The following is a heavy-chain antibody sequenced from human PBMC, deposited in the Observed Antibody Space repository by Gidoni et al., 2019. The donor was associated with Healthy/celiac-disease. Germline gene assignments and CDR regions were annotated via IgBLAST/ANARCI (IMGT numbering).Heavy chain of an antibody. V-gene: IGHV4-34*01. J-gene: IGHJ3*02. D-gene: IGHD2-2*01. CDR1: GGSFSGYY. Sequence: QVQLQQWGAGLLKPSETLSLTCAVYGGSFSGYYWSWIRQTPGKGLEWIGEINHSGSTNNSPSLKSRVTISVDTSKNQFSLKLSSVTAADTAVYYCASVPAAMGAFDIWGQGTMVTVSS. CDR3: ASVPAAMGAFDI. CDR2: INHSGST.